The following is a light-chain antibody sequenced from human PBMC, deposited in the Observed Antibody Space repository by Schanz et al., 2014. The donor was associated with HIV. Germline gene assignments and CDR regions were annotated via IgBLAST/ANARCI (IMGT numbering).Light chain of an antibody. J-gene: IGKJ4*01. V-gene: IGKV3-20*01. CDR2: GAS. CDR3: QQYGSSPRT. Sequence: EIVLTQSPATLSLSPGERATLSCRASQSVSNYLAWYQQKPGQAPRLLIYGASTRATAIPDRFSGSGSGTDFTLTISRLEPEDFAVYYCQQYGSSPRTFGGGTKVEIK. CDR1: QSVSNY.